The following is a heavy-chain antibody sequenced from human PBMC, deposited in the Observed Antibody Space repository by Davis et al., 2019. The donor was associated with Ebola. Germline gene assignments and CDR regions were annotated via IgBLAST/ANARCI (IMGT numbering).Heavy chain of an antibody. J-gene: IGHJ6*02. CDR3: ARRDLWFGELLYYYYGMDV. D-gene: IGHD3-10*01. V-gene: IGHV3-23*01. CDR2: ISGSGGST. Sequence: GGSLRLSCAASGFTFSSYAMSWVRQAPGKGLEWVSVISGSGGSTYYADSVKGRFTISRDNSKNTLYLQMNSLRAEDTAVYYCARRDLWFGELLYYYYGMDVWGQGTTVTVSS. CDR1: GFTFSSYA.